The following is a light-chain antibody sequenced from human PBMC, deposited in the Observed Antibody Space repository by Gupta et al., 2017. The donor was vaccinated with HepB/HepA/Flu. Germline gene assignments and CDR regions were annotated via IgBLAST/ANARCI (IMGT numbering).Light chain of an antibody. Sequence: SSDLPPPPSVSVSPGQPARLPCSGDKLGDKYASWYQQQPGQSPVLVIYKDNKRPSGLPERFSGSNSGNTATLTISGTQAMDEADYYCQAWDSSTPCVFGGGTKLTVL. CDR3: QAWDSSTPCV. V-gene: IGLV3-1*01. CDR1: KLGDKY. J-gene: IGLJ3*02. CDR2: KDN.